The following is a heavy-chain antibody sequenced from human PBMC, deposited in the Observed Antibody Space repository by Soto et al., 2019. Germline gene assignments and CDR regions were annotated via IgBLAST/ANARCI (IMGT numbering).Heavy chain of an antibody. CDR1: GGSISSGGYY. J-gene: IGHJ6*02. V-gene: IGHV4-31*03. CDR2: IYYSGST. Sequence: KPSETLSLTCTVSGGSISSGGYYWSWIRQHPGKGLEWIGYIYYSGSTYYNPSLKSRVTISVDTSKNQFSLKLSSVTAADTAVYYCASNLLESLNYYGSGRGYYYYGMDVWGQGTTVTVSS. D-gene: IGHD3-10*01. CDR3: ASNLLESLNYYGSGRGYYYYGMDV.